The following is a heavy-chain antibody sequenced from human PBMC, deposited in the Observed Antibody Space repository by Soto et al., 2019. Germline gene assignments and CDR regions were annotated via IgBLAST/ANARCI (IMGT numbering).Heavy chain of an antibody. Sequence: PGGSLRLSCAASGFTFSNYAMSWVRQAPGKGLEWIGEINHSGSTNYNPSLKSRVTISVDTSKNQFSLKLSSVTAADTAVYYCVFCRYNDHRDL. J-gene: IGHJ2*01. V-gene: IGHV4-34*08. D-gene: IGHD1-1*01. CDR2: INHSGST. CDR3: VFCRYNDHRDL. CDR1: GFTFSNYA.